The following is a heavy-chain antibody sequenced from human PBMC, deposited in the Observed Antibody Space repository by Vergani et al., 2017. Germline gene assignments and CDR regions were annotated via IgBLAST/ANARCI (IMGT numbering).Heavy chain of an antibody. CDR2: INHSGST. CDR3: ARGRTLAAGYYYYYYYMDV. J-gene: IGHJ6*03. CDR1: GGSISSGSYY. V-gene: IGHV4-39*07. Sequence: QVQLQESGPGLVKPSQTLSLTCTVSGGSISSGSYYWSWIRQPPGKGLEWIGEINHSGSTNYNPSLKSRVTISVDTSKNQFSLKLSSVTAADTAVYYCARGRTLAAGYYYYYYYMDVWGKGTTVTVSS. D-gene: IGHD6-13*01.